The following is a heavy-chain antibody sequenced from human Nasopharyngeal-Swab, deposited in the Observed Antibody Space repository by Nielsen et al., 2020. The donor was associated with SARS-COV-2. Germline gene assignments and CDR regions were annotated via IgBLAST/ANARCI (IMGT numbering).Heavy chain of an antibody. CDR2: IYYSGST. CDR1: GGSISSGGYY. Sequence: LRLSCTVSGGSISSGGYYWSWIRQHPGKGLEWIGYIYYSGSTYYNPSLKSRVTISVDTSKNQFSLKLSSVTAADTAVYYCARANGVRGVIVDYHYMDVWGKGTTVTVSS. J-gene: IGHJ6*03. V-gene: IGHV4-31*03. CDR3: ARANGVRGVIVDYHYMDV. D-gene: IGHD3-10*01.